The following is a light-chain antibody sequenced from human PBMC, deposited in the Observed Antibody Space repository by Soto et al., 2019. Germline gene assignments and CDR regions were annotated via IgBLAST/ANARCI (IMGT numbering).Light chain of an antibody. CDR1: QSISGW. J-gene: IGKJ1*01. V-gene: IGKV1-5*01. Sequence: DIQMTQSPSTLSASIGDRVTSTCRASQSISGWLAWYQQKPGKAPKLLISDVSSLESGVPSRFSGSGSGTEFTLTISSLQPDDFAVYYCQQYHDYCSFGPGTKVEVK. CDR3: QQYHDYCS. CDR2: DVS.